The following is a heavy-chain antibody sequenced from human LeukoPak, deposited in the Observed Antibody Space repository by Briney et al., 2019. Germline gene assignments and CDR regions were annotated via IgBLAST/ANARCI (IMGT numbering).Heavy chain of an antibody. J-gene: IGHJ4*02. Sequence: PGGSLRLSCAASGFTVSSNYMSWVRQAPGKGLEWVSVIYSGGSTYYADSVKGRFTISRHNSKNTLYLQMNSLRAEDTAVYYCARSPAAAASYYFDYWGQGTLVTVSS. D-gene: IGHD6-13*01. CDR3: ARSPAAAASYYFDY. CDR1: GFTVSSNY. CDR2: IYSGGST. V-gene: IGHV3-53*04.